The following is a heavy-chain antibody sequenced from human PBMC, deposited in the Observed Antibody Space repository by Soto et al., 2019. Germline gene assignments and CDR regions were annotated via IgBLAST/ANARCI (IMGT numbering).Heavy chain of an antibody. J-gene: IGHJ4*02. CDR2: VSETGTVT. CDR3: VTGSSGTRGEDF. CDR1: GINLINHA. V-gene: IGHV3-23*01. Sequence: GGSLRLSWVASGINLINHAMTWVRQAPGKGLEWVSTVSETGTVTYYADSVKGRFTISRDNSRNTLYLQLNNLRAEDTAVYYCVTGSSGTRGEDFWGPGALVTVSS. D-gene: IGHD3-16*01.